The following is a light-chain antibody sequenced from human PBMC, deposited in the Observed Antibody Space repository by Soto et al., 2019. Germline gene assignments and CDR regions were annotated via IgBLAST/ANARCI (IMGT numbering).Light chain of an antibody. Sequence: EIVMTQSPATLSVSPGERATLSCRASQSASRNLAWYQQKPGQAPRLLIYGASTRATGIPATFSGSGSGTAFTLTISSLQSEDFAVYYCQQYNKWPLTFGGGTKVEIK. CDR2: GAS. J-gene: IGKJ4*01. V-gene: IGKV3-15*01. CDR3: QQYNKWPLT. CDR1: QSASRN.